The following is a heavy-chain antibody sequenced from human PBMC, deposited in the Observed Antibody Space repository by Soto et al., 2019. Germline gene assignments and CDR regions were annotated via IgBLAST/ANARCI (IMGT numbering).Heavy chain of an antibody. CDR3: ARGTDYADLGNAEYFHP. J-gene: IGHJ1*01. D-gene: IGHD4-17*01. CDR2: ISKDGSHS. CDR1: GFNFRTYG. Sequence: QVQPVESGGGVVQPGRSLRLSCAASGFNFRTYGIHWVRQAPGKGLEWVALISKDGSHSYYAHSVKGRFTTSRDNSQNKAFLQVNSLRADDTTVYFCARGTDYADLGNAEYFHPWGQGTLVTVSS. V-gene: IGHV3-30*03.